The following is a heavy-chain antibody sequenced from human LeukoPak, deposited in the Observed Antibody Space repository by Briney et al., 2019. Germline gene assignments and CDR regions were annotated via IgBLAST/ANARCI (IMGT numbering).Heavy chain of an antibody. D-gene: IGHD3-3*01. CDR3: ARSLFRFLEWSYRSYYYYYMDV. J-gene: IGHJ6*03. CDR2: INPSGGST. V-gene: IGHV1-46*01. Sequence: ASVTVSRKASGYTFTSYYMHWVRQAPGQGLEWMGIINPSGGSTSYAQKFQGRVTIAADKSTSTAYMELSSLRSEDTAVYYCARSLFRFLEWSYRSYYYYYMDVWGKGTTVTVSS. CDR1: GYTFTSYY.